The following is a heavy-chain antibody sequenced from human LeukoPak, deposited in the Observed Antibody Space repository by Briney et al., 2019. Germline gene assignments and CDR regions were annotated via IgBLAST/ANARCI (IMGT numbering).Heavy chain of an antibody. CDR3: ATWPGAWYGEDY. V-gene: IGHV1-2*02. Sequence: ASVKVSCKASGYIFSDYYMHWVRQAPGQGLEWLGWINPKSGAADYAQQFRGRVTMTRDTSINTDYMEMKRVTSDDTAVYYCATWPGAWYGEDYWGQGTLVTVSS. CDR1: GYIFSDYY. J-gene: IGHJ4*02. CDR2: INPKSGAA. D-gene: IGHD3-10*01.